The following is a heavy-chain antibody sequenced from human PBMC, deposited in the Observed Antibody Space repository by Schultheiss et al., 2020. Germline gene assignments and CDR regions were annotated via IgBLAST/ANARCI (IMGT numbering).Heavy chain of an antibody. V-gene: IGHV4-34*01. J-gene: IGHJ4*02. CDR2: INHSGST. D-gene: IGHD2-21*01. Sequence: SETLSLTCTVSGGSISSYYWSWIRQPPGKGLEWIGEINHSGSTNYNPSLKSRVTISVDTSKNQFSLKLSSVTAADTAVYYCARRDYSVPYYFDYWGQGTLVTVSS. CDR1: GGSISSYY. CDR3: ARRDYSVPYYFDY.